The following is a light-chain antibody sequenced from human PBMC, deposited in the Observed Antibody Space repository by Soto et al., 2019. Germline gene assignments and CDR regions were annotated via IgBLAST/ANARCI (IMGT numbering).Light chain of an antibody. CDR3: QLYGSSPPRYT. CDR2: AAS. J-gene: IGKJ2*01. CDR1: QSVSSNY. Sequence: EIVLTQSPGTLYLSPGERATLSCRASQSVSSNYLAWYQQKRVQAPRLLIYAASARATGIPDRFSGSGSGTDFTLTISRLEPEDFAVYFCQLYGSSPPRYTFGQGTKLEIK. V-gene: IGKV3-20*01.